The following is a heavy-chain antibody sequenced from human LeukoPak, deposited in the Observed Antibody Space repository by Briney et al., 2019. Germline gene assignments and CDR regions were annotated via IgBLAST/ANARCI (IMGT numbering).Heavy chain of an antibody. CDR2: ISGSSSYI. J-gene: IGHJ3*02. V-gene: IGHV3-21*01. CDR1: GFTFSSYS. CDR3: ARVRLQPRTLLDDAFDI. D-gene: IGHD1-14*01. Sequence: PGGSLRLSCAASGFTFSSYSMNWVRQAPGKGLEWVSSISGSSSYIYYADSVKGRFTISRDNVKKSLYLQMNSLRAEDTAVYYCARVRLQPRTLLDDAFDIWGQGTMVTVSS.